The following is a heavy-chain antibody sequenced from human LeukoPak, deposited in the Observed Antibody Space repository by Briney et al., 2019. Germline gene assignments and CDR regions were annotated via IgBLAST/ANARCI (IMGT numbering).Heavy chain of an antibody. V-gene: IGHV3-23*01. J-gene: IGHJ5*02. D-gene: IGHD2-15*01. Sequence: GGSLRLSCAASGFTFSSYAMSWVRQAPGKGLEWVSGMSDSGGSTYYADSVKGRFTISRDNSKNTLYLQLNSLRAEDTAMYYCARFGLGYCRGGSCSNWFDPWGQGTLVTVSS. CDR1: GFTFSSYA. CDR2: MSDSGGST. CDR3: ARFGLGYCRGGSCSNWFDP.